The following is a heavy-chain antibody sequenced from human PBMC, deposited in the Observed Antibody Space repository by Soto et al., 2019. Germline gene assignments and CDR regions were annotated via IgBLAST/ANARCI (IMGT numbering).Heavy chain of an antibody. J-gene: IGHJ5*01. CDR1: GYIFSNYG. CDR2: ISIYVSYS. Sequence: VQLVQSGAELKMPGASVKVSCKTSGYIFSNYGLTWVRQAPGQGLEWMGWISIYVSYSHSSPRFHGRLIMTTDTTTSTAFKELRHLRIDATAVYFCAKNSSSDWLDSWGQGTLITVSS. CDR3: AKNSSSDWLDS. D-gene: IGHD6-13*01. V-gene: IGHV1-18*01.